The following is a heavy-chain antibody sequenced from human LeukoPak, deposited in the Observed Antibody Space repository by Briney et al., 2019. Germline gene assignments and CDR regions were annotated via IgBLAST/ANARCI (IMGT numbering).Heavy chain of an antibody. CDR2: MSYDGSTQ. J-gene: IGHJ4*02. Sequence: PGGSLRLSCAASGFIFSNYGMHWVRQAPGKGLEWAAFMSYDGSTQYYGDSVKGRFTVSRDNAKNSLYLQMNSLRAEDTAVYYCARGRPTPGEITMIVVVPGDYWGQGTLVTVSS. V-gene: IGHV3-30*03. D-gene: IGHD3-22*01. CDR3: ARGRPTPGEITMIVVVPGDY. CDR1: GFIFSNYG.